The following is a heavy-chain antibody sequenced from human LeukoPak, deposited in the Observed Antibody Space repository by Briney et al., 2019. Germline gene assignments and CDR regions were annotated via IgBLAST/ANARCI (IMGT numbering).Heavy chain of an antibody. J-gene: IGHJ6*03. V-gene: IGHV4-61*02. CDR1: GGSISSGSYY. Sequence: SQTLSLTCTVSGGSISSGSYYWSWIRQPAGKGLEWIGRIYTSGSTNYSPSLKSRVTISVDTSKNQFSLKLSSVTAADTAVYYCARSSEMATIYYYYYYMDVWGKGTTVTVSS. CDR3: ARSSEMATIYYYYYYMDV. D-gene: IGHD5-24*01. CDR2: IYTSGST.